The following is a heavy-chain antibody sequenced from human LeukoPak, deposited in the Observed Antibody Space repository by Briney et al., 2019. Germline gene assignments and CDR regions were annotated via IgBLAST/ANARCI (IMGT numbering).Heavy chain of an antibody. CDR2: ISSSGSTI. CDR3: ASLGDYGILAGRPPFDY. V-gene: IGHV3-48*03. J-gene: IGHJ4*02. Sequence: GGSLRLSCAASGVTFSSYEMNWVRQAPGKGLEWVSYISSSGSTIYYADTVKGRVTISTDNAKNSLYLQMNSLRAEDTAVYYCASLGDYGILAGRPPFDYWGQGALVAVSS. CDR1: GVTFSSYE. D-gene: IGHD3-9*01.